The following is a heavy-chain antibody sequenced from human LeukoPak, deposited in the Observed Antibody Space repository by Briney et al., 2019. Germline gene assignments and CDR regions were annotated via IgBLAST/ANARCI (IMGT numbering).Heavy chain of an antibody. V-gene: IGHV3-74*03. CDR3: ARDGGGSSGYYWGLGY. CDR1: GFNFTGYW. J-gene: IGHJ4*02. D-gene: IGHD3-22*01. CDR2: IYSDGRSL. Sequence: PGGSLRLSCAGSGFNFTGYWMHWVRQAPGKGLVWISRIYSDGRSLTYADSVKGRFTISRDNAKDTLYLQMNSLTAEDTAVYYCARDGGGSSGYYWGLGYWGQGTLVTVSS.